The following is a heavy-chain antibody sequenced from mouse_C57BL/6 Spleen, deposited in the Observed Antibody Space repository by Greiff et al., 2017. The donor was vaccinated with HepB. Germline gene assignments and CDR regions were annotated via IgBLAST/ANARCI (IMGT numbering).Heavy chain of an antibody. CDR1: GYTFTDYY. CDR3: AAHYYGSSHYFDY. V-gene: IGHV1-75*01. D-gene: IGHD1-1*01. CDR2: IFPGSGST. J-gene: IGHJ2*01. Sequence: VQLQQSGPELVKPGASVKISCKASGYTFTDYYINWVKQRPGQGLEWIGWIFPGSGSTYYNEKFKGKATLTVDKSSSTAYMLLSSLTSEDSAVYFCAAHYYGSSHYFDYWGQGTTLTVSS.